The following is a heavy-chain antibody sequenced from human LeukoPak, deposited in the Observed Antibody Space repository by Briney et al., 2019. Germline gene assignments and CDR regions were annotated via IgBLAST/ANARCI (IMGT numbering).Heavy chain of an antibody. CDR1: GGSISSYY. CDR3: ARAIRYSSSWYPFDY. CDR2: IYYSGST. V-gene: IGHV4-59*01. Sequence: PSETLSLTCTVSGGSISSYYWSWIRQPPGKGLEWIGYIYYSGSTNYNPSHKSRVTISVDTSKNQFSLKLSSVTAADTAVYYCARAIRYSSSWYPFDYWGQGTLVTVSS. J-gene: IGHJ4*02. D-gene: IGHD6-13*01.